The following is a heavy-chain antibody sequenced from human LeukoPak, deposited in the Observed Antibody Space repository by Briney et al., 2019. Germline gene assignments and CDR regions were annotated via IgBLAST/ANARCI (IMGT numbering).Heavy chain of an antibody. J-gene: IGHJ3*02. V-gene: IGHV4-30-4*01. D-gene: IGHD3-22*01. CDR1: GGSIRSGGYY. CDR3: ARDKGLSYDSSGYSQGFDI. Sequence: SQTLSLTCTVSGGSIRSGGYYWSWIRQPPGKGLEWIGYIYYSGSTYYNPSLKSRVTISVDTSKNQFSLKLSSVTAADTAVYYCARDKGLSYDSSGYSQGFDIWGQGTMVTVSS. CDR2: IYYSGST.